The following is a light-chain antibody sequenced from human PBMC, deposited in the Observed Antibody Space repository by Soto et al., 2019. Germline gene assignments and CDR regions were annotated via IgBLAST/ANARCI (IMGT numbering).Light chain of an antibody. Sequence: DIQMTQSPSSLSASAGDRFTISCLAGHIIGTNLNWYQQRPGKAPKLLIFGASNLQSGVLSRFSGSGSGTEFTLTISSLQSEDFAFYYCQQCNNWPRTFGQGTKVDIK. J-gene: IGKJ1*01. CDR1: HIIGTN. CDR2: GAS. V-gene: IGKV1-39*01. CDR3: QQCNNWPRT.